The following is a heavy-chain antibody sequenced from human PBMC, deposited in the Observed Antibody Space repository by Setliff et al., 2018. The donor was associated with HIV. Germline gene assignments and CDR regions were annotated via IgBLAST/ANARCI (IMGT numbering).Heavy chain of an antibody. J-gene: IGHJ4*02. CDR3: ARLGYRWGGNDY. CDR2: IYYSGNT. Sequence: PSETLSLTCAVSGYSLSSDYYWGWIRQPPGKGLEWIGSIYYSGNTRYNPSLKSRVTISVDTSKNQFSLKLSSVTAADTAVYYCARLGYRWGGNDYWGQGTLVTVSS. D-gene: IGHD7-27*01. V-gene: IGHV4-38-2*01. CDR1: GYSLSSDYY.